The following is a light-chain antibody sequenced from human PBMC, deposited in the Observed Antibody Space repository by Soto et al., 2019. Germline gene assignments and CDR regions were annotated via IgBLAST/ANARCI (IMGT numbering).Light chain of an antibody. CDR2: DAS. CDR1: QSISSW. J-gene: IGKJ1*01. CDR3: QQHNTYSRT. V-gene: IGKV1-5*01. Sequence: IQMTQSPSALCAAVVYRVTITCRASQSISSWLAWYQQKPGKAPKLLIYDASSLESGVPSRFSGSGSGTEFTLTISSRQPDDFATYYRQQHNTYSRTFRQGTKVDIK.